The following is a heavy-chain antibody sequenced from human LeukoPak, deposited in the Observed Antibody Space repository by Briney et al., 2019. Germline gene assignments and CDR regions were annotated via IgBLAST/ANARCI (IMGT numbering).Heavy chain of an antibody. D-gene: IGHD3-3*01. CDR1: GFTFSSYA. CDR3: AKEALYDFWSGVSWFDP. J-gene: IGHJ5*02. V-gene: IGHV3-23*01. CDR2: ISGGGGST. Sequence: PGGSLRLSCAASGFTFSSYAMSWVRQAPGKGLEWVSAISGGGGSTYYADSVKGRFTISRDNSKNTLYLQMNSLRAEDTAVYYCAKEALYDFWSGVSWFDPWGQGTLVTVSS.